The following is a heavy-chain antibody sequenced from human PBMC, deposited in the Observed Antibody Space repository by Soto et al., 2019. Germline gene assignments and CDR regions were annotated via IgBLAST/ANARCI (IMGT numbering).Heavy chain of an antibody. CDR1: GGTFSSYA. CDR2: IIPIFGTA. CDR3: AGGGGAGLGDAFDI. D-gene: IGHD6-19*01. Sequence: QVQLVQSGAEVKKPGSSVKVSCKASGGTFSSYAISWVRQAPGQGLEWMGGIIPIFGTANYAQKFQGRVTVTADESTSTGYMERGSLRSEDTGGYYCAGGGGAGLGDAFDIWGQGTMVTVSS. J-gene: IGHJ3*02. V-gene: IGHV1-69*12.